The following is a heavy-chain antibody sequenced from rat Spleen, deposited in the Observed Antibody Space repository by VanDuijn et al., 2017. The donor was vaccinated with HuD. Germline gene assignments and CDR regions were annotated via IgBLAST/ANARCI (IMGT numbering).Heavy chain of an antibody. CDR1: GYSITSGYR. CDR2: IDSAGST. V-gene: IGHV3-3*01. CDR3: ARGYYDGTQGFAY. D-gene: IGHD1-12*02. J-gene: IGHJ3*01. Sequence: EVQLQESGPGLVKPSQSLSLTCSVTGYSITSGYRWNWIRKFPGNRLEWMGFIDSAGSTNYNPSLKSRISITRDTSKNQFFLQVNSVTAEDTATYYCARGYYDGTQGFAYWGQGTLVTVSS.